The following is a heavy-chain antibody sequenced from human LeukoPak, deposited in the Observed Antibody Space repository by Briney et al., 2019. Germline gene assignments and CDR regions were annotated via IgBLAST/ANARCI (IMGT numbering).Heavy chain of an antibody. Sequence: GASVKVSCKASGYTFTGYYMHWVRQAPGQGLEWMGWINPNSGGTSYAQKFQGRVTMTRDTSISTAYMELSRLRSDDTAVYYCARAGPYCSSTSCLIGWFDPWGQGTLVTVSS. CDR1: GYTFTGYY. J-gene: IGHJ5*02. CDR2: INPNSGGT. V-gene: IGHV1-2*02. CDR3: ARAGPYCSSTSCLIGWFDP. D-gene: IGHD2-2*01.